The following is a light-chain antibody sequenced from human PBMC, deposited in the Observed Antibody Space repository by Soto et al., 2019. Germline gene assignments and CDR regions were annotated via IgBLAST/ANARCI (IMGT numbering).Light chain of an antibody. J-gene: IGKJ1*01. CDR2: KAS. Sequence: DIQMTQSACTLAASVGDRVTITCLASQSISSWLAWYQQKPGKAPKLLIYKASSLASGVPSRFSGRGSGTEFTLTISSRQPDYFATYHCHKDNRYSETVGQGTKVEIK. V-gene: IGKV1-5*03. CDR1: QSISSW. CDR3: HKDNRYSET.